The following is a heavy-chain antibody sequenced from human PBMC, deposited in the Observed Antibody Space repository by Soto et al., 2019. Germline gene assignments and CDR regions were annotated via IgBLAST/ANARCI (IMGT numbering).Heavy chain of an antibody. J-gene: IGHJ4*02. CDR3: AKARVPLSFPFHY. CDR2: ISGSGDIT. D-gene: IGHD3-10*01. V-gene: IGHV3-23*01. Sequence: EVQLLESGGGLVQPGGSLRLSCAASGFIFSSYAMSWVRQAPGKGLEWVAVISGSGDITNYADSVKGRFTISRDKSKNTLHLQMTRLRAEDTPVYYCAKARVPLSFPFHYWGQATLVTVSS. CDR1: GFIFSSYA.